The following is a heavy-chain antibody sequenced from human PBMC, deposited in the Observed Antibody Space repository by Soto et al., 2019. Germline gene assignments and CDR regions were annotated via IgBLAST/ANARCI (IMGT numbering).Heavy chain of an antibody. CDR1: GGSFSAYY. D-gene: IGHD1-26*01. J-gene: IGHJ6*02. CDR2: IIHSEST. V-gene: IGHV4-34*12. Sequence: SESLSLTCAVYGGSFSAYYWSWVRQPPGKGLEWIGEIIHSESTKYNPSLKSRVTISVDTSKNQFSLKLSSVTAADTAVYYCARQRPTDGRWEFANYYGMDVWGQGTPVTVS. CDR3: ARQRPTDGRWEFANYYGMDV.